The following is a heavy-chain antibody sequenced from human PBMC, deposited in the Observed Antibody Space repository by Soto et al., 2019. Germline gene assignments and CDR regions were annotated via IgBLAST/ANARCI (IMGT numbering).Heavy chain of an antibody. V-gene: IGHV6-1*01. CDR2: TYYRSKWYN. Sequence: KQSRTLSLTCAISGDSVSSNSAAWNWIRQSPSGGLEWLGRTYYRSKWYNDYAGSVKSRITINPDTSKNQFSLQLNSVTPEDTAVYYCARDRGLYPEYSSGWPEEEWFDPWGQGTLVTVSS. D-gene: IGHD6-19*01. CDR3: ARDRGLYPEYSSGWPEEEWFDP. CDR1: GDSVSSNSAA. J-gene: IGHJ5*02.